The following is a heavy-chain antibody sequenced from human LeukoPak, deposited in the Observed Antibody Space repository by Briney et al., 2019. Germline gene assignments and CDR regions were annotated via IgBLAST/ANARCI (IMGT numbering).Heavy chain of an antibody. CDR2: IIPIFGTA. CDR3: ARDTGRGFGDFDY. J-gene: IGHJ4*02. Sequence: ASAKVSCKASGGTFSSYAISWVRQAPGQGLEWMGGIIPIFGTANYAQKFQGRVTITADESTSTAYMELSSLRSEDTAVYYCARDTGRGFGDFDYWGQGTLVTVSS. CDR1: GGTFSSYA. D-gene: IGHD3-10*01. V-gene: IGHV1-69*13.